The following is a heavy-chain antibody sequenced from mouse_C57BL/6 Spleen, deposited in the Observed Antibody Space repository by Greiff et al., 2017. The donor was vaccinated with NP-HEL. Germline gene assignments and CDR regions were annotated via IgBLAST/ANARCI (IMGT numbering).Heavy chain of an antibody. Sequence: DVKLVESGGGLVKPGGSLKLSCAASGFTFSSYAMSWVRQTPEKRLEWVATISDGGSYTYYPDNVKGRFTISRDNAKNNLYLQMSHLKSEDTAMYYCARDTGTKAYYFDYWGQGTTLTVSS. CDR3: ARDTGTKAYYFDY. CDR1: GFTFSSYA. D-gene: IGHD4-1*01. J-gene: IGHJ2*01. V-gene: IGHV5-4*01. CDR2: ISDGGSYT.